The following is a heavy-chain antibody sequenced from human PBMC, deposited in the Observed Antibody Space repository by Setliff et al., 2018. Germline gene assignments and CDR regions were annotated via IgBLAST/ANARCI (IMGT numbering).Heavy chain of an antibody. J-gene: IGHJ4*01. Sequence: SETLSLTCTVSGGSISSTTYYWGWIRQAPGEGLEWIGSISYSGSTYYNPSLESRVTISVDTSKNQFSLRLRPVTAADTAVYFCARDFELLENYDIRGVFFDYWGQGTLVTVSS. CDR1: GGSISSTTYY. D-gene: IGHD3-9*01. CDR3: ARDFELLENYDIRGVFFDY. V-gene: IGHV4-39*07. CDR2: ISYSGST.